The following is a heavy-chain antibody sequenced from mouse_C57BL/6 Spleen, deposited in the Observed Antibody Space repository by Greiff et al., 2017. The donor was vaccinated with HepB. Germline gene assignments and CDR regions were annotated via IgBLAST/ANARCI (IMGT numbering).Heavy chain of an antibody. Sequence: QVQLQPSGAELVKPGASVKLSCKASGYTFTSYWMHWVKQRPGQGLEWIGMIHPNSGSTNYNEKFKSKATLTVDKSSSTAYMQLSSLTYEDSAVYYCARRSSLAMGYWGQGTSVTVSS. CDR2: IHPNSGST. D-gene: IGHD1-1*01. CDR1: GYTFTSYW. J-gene: IGHJ4*01. CDR3: ARRSSLAMGY. V-gene: IGHV1-64*01.